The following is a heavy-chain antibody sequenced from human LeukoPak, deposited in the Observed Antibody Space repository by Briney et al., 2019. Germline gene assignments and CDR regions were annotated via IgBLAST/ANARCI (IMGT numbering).Heavy chain of an antibody. CDR3: AKDSSSFERYYYGMDV. Sequence: PGGSLRLSCAASGFTFSSYGMHWVRQAPGRGLEWVAVISYDGSNKYYADSVKGRFTISRDNSKNTLYLQMNSLRAEDTAVYYCAKDSSSFERYYYGMDVWGQGTTVTVSS. D-gene: IGHD6-13*01. CDR2: ISYDGSNK. J-gene: IGHJ6*02. V-gene: IGHV3-30*18. CDR1: GFTFSSYG.